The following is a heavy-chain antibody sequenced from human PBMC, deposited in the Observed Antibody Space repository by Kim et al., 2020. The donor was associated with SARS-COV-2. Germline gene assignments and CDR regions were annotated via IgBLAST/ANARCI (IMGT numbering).Heavy chain of an antibody. CDR3: ASTSYYGPPPD. CDR2: ISSSGSTI. V-gene: IGHV3-48*03. J-gene: IGHJ4*02. D-gene: IGHD3-10*01. Sequence: GGSLRLSCAASGFTFSSYEMNWVRQAPGKGLEWVSYISSSGSTIYYADSVKGRFTISRDNAKNSLYLQMNSLRAEDTAVYYCASTSYYGPPPDWGQGTLVTVSS. CDR1: GFTFSSYE.